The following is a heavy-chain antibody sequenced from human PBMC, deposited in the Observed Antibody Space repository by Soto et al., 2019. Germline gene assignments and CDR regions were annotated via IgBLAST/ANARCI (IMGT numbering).Heavy chain of an antibody. Sequence: EVQLLESGGGLVQPGGSLRVSCAASGFTFSNYGMSWVRQAPEAGLEWVSTVSGSGVTSYADSVRGRFTISRDNSKNTLDLQMNSLRDEDTAIYYCAKDRVSTGSYSLDFWGQGTLVTVSS. CDR1: GFTFSNYG. D-gene: IGHD1-26*01. CDR3: AKDRVSTGSYSLDF. V-gene: IGHV3-23*01. J-gene: IGHJ4*02. CDR2: VSGSGVT.